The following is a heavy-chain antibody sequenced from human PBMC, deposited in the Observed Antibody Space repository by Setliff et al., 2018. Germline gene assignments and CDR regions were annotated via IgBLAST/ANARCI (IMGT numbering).Heavy chain of an antibody. D-gene: IGHD2-2*03. Sequence: SGYPFTNYGITWVRQAPGQGLEWLGWISTYNVNTTYAQKLQDRVTMTTDTSASTAYMELRSLRSDDTAVYYCARGPVDFVVVPAAAVFDFWGQGTLVTVS. V-gene: IGHV1-18*01. J-gene: IGHJ4*02. CDR3: ARGPVDFVVVPAAAVFDF. CDR1: GYPFTNYG. CDR2: ISTYNVNT.